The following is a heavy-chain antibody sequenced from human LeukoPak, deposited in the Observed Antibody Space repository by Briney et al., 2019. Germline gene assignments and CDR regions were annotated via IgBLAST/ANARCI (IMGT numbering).Heavy chain of an antibody. CDR3: ARDPLRSTWSTYNNAMDV. V-gene: IGHV1-18*04. D-gene: IGHD6-13*01. J-gene: IGHJ6*02. CDR2: TSAYNGNT. Sequence: AAVNVSCKASGYSFTSYAINWVRQAPGQGLEWVGWTSAYNGNTDYAQKVQGRVTMTTDASTSTAHMELVSLTSDDTAVYYCARDPLRSTWSTYNNAMDVSRQGTTVIVS. CDR1: GYSFTSYA.